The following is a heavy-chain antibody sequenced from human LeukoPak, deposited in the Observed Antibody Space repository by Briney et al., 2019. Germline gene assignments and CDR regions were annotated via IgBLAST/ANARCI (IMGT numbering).Heavy chain of an antibody. V-gene: IGHV4-4*07. D-gene: IGHD4-11*01. Sequence: PSETLSLTCTVSGGSLSSYYWSWIRQPARKGLEGIGRIYTSGSTNYNPSLKTRVTISVDKSKNQFSLKLSSVTAADTAVYYCARDSTVTTSTIPTYYMDVWGKGTTVTVSS. CDR3: ARDSTVTTSTIPTYYMDV. J-gene: IGHJ6*03. CDR2: IYTSGST. CDR1: GGSLSSYY.